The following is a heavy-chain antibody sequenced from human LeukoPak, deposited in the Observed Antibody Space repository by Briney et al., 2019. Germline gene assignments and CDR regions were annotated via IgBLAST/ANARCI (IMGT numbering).Heavy chain of an antibody. CDR3: ATYRTSFIYWYFDL. CDR1: GASIRSSY. V-gene: IGHV4-59*01. J-gene: IGHJ2*01. D-gene: IGHD2-2*01. CDR2: ISYTGST. Sequence: ASETLSLTCTVSGASIRSSYWSWIRQPPGKGLEWIGYISYTGSTNYNPSLKSRASLSVDTSKNQFSLELSSVTAADTAVYYCATYRTSFIYWYFDLWGRGTLVTVSS.